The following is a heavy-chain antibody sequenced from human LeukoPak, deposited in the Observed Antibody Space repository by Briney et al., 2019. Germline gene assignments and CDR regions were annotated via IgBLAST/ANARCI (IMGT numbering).Heavy chain of an antibody. J-gene: IGHJ3*02. CDR1: GFTFSTYS. CDR2: ISRSINYI. CDR3: ARLKSSSWYGAEAFDI. V-gene: IGHV3-21*01. D-gene: IGHD6-13*01. Sequence: GGSLRLSCAASGFTFSTYSMNWVRQAPGKGLEWVSSISRSINYIYYADSVKGRFTISRDNAKNSLYLQMNSLRAEDTAVYYCARLKSSSWYGAEAFDIWGQGTMVTVSS.